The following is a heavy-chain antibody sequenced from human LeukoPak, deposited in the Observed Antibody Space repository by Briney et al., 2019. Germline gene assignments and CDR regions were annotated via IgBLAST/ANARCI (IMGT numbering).Heavy chain of an antibody. CDR1: GFTFSSYW. Sequence: PGGSLRLSCAASGFTFSSYWMSWVRPAPGKGLEWVANIKQDGSEKYYVDSVKGRFTISRDNAKNSLYLQMNSLRAEDTAVYHCAREMAVGRDGYNFYDYWGQGTLVTVCS. V-gene: IGHV3-7*01. D-gene: IGHD5-24*01. CDR2: IKQDGSEK. J-gene: IGHJ4*02. CDR3: AREMAVGRDGYNFYDY.